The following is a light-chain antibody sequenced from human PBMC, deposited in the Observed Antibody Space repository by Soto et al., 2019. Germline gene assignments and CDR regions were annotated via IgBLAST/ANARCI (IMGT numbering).Light chain of an antibody. Sequence: ILMPQTPSSLSASTGDRVTITCRASQGISSYLAWYQQKPGKAPKLLIYAASSLQSGVPSRFSGSGSGTEFTLTISSLQPDDFATYYCQQHNSYSPTFGQGTKVDIK. CDR1: QGISSY. CDR3: QQHNSYSPT. CDR2: AAS. J-gene: IGKJ1*01. V-gene: IGKV1-8*01.